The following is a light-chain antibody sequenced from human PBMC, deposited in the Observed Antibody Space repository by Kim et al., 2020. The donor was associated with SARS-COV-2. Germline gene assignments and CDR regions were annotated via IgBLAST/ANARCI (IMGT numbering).Light chain of an antibody. CDR1: SNNVGNEG. V-gene: IGLV10-54*01. Sequence: RQPATLPCTGNSNNVGNEGAAWLQQHQGHPPKLLSYRNNNRPSGISERLSASRSGNTASLTITGLQPEDEADYYCSAWDNSLGAWVFGGGTQLTVL. J-gene: IGLJ3*02. CDR3: SAWDNSLGAWV. CDR2: RNN.